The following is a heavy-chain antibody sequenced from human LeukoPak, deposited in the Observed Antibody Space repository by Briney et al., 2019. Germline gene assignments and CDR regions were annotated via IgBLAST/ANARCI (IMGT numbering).Heavy chain of an antibody. D-gene: IGHD5-12*01. CDR3: AKGRDIVATTSFDY. V-gene: IGHV3-9*01. CDR1: GFTFDDYA. J-gene: IGHJ4*02. Sequence: GGSLGLSCAASGFTFDDYAMHWVRQAPGKGLEWVSGISWNSGSIGYADSVKGRFTISRDNAKNSLYLQMNSLRAEDTALYYCAKGRDIVATTSFDYWGQGTLVTVSS. CDR2: ISWNSGSI.